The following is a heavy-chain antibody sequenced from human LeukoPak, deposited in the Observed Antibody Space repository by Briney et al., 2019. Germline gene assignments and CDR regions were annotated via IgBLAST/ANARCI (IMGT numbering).Heavy chain of an antibody. CDR1: GFTFSSYA. CDR3: AKGDGYDFWSGYYRRGNYLEY. CDR2: ISGSGGST. J-gene: IGHJ4*02. Sequence: LPGGSLRLSCAASGFTFSSYAMSWVRQAPGKGLEWVSVISGSGGSTYYTDSVKGRFTISRDNSKNTLYLQMNSLRAEDTALYYCAKGDGYDFWSGYYRRGNYLEYWGQGTLVTVSS. D-gene: IGHD3-3*01. V-gene: IGHV3-23*01.